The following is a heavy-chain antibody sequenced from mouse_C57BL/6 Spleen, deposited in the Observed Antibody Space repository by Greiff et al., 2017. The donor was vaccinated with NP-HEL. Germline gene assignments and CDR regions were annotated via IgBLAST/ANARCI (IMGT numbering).Heavy chain of an antibody. Sequence: EVKLVESGGGLVKPGGSLKLSCAASGFTFSDYGMHWVRQAPEKGLEWVAYISSGSSTIYYADTVKGRFTISRDNAKNTLFLQMTSLRSEDTAMYYCAITGTTWFAYWGQGTLVTVSA. D-gene: IGHD4-1*01. CDR1: GFTFSDYG. CDR3: AITGTTWFAY. V-gene: IGHV5-17*01. CDR2: ISSGSSTI. J-gene: IGHJ3*01.